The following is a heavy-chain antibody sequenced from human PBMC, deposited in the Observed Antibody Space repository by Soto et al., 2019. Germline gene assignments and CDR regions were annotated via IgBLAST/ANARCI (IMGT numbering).Heavy chain of an antibody. CDR2: ISSSSSYI. Sequence: GSLRLSCAASGFTFSSYSMNWVRQAPGKGLEWVSSISSSSSYIYYADSVKGRFTISRDNAKNSLYLQMNSLRAEDTAVYYCARDTSAIPYSSGWYWGYYFDYWGQETLVTVSS. CDR1: GFTFSSYS. V-gene: IGHV3-21*01. J-gene: IGHJ4*02. D-gene: IGHD6-19*01. CDR3: ARDTSAIPYSSGWYWGYYFDY.